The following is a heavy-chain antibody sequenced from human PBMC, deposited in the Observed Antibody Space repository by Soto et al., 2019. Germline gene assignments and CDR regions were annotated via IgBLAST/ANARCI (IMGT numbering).Heavy chain of an antibody. Sequence: QVQLQQWGAGLLKPSETLSLTCAVYGGFVSSGTYYWSWIRQPPGKGLEWIGEMSHSGGTHFNPSLKSRVTIPVDTSKNQSSLKMSSVTAADTALYYCARVERGTATTVVDAFDIWGPGTMVTVSS. J-gene: IGHJ3*02. CDR3: ARVERGTATTVVDAFDI. CDR1: GGFVSSGTYY. V-gene: IGHV4-34*01. D-gene: IGHD1-1*01. CDR2: MSHSGGT.